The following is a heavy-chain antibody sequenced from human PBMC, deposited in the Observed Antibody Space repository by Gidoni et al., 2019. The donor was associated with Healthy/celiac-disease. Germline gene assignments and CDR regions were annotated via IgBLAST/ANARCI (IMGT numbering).Heavy chain of an antibody. V-gene: IGHV3-9*01. J-gene: IGHJ2*01. CDR1: GFPFDDYA. Sequence: EVQLVESGGGLVQPGRSLRLSCAASGFPFDDYAMLWVRQAPGKGLEWVSGISWNSGSIGYADSVKGRFTISRDNAKNSLYLQMNSLRAEDTALYYCAKVKLPTLSYWYFDLWGRWHPGHCLL. CDR3: AKVKLPTLSYWYFDL. D-gene: IGHD1-7*01. CDR2: ISWNSGSI.